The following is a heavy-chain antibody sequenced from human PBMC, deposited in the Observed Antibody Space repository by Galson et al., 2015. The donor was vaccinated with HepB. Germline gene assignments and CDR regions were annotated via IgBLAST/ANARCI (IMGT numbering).Heavy chain of an antibody. J-gene: IGHJ4*02. CDR2: IWKDGSNK. CDR3: AREDATITVAALEY. CDR1: GFAFGNYG. D-gene: IGHD6-19*01. Sequence: SLRLSCAASGFAFGNYGMHWVRQAPGKGLEWMALIWKDGSNKHYADSLKGRFRISRDNTKNTLFLEADSLSAEATAVYYCAREDATITVAALEYWGQGVLVTVSS. V-gene: IGHV3-33*01.